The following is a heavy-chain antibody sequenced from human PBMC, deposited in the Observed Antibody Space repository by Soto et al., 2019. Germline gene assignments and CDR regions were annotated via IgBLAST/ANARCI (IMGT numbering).Heavy chain of an antibody. J-gene: IGHJ5*02. Sequence: PSETLSLTCAVYGGSFSGYYWSWIRQPPGKGLEWIGEINHSGSTNYNPSLKSRVTISVDTSKNQFSLKLSSVTAADTAVYYCARGYYYDSSGYYFKYNWFDPWGQGTLVTVSP. V-gene: IGHV4-34*01. D-gene: IGHD3-22*01. CDR2: INHSGST. CDR1: GGSFSGYY. CDR3: ARGYYYDSSGYYFKYNWFDP.